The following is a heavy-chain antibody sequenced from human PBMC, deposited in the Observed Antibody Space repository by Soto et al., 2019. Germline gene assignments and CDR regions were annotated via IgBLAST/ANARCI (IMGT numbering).Heavy chain of an antibody. CDR2: IWYDGSNK. CDR1: GFTFSSYG. CDR3: ARGLGFDAFDI. Sequence: GGSLRLSCAASGFTFSSYGMHWVRQAPGKGLEWVAVIWYDGSNKYYADSVKGRFTISRDNSKNTLYLQMNSLRAEDTAVYCCARGLGFDAFDIWGQGTMVTVSS. D-gene: IGHD1-26*01. V-gene: IGHV3-33*01. J-gene: IGHJ3*02.